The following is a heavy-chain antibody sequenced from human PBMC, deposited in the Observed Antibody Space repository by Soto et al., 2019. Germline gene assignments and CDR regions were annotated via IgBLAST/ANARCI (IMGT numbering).Heavy chain of an antibody. V-gene: IGHV1-69*01. CDR1: GASFYNFA. Sequence: QVDLVQSGAEVKKPGSSVTVSCKASGASFYNFALYWVRQAPGQGLEWVGGLTPVFRTANYSQKFQGRVTITADESTTTAYMELSNLRSDDTAVFYCAGVDCGGGTCYSGGVDYWGQGTLVTVSS. CDR3: AGVDCGGGTCYSGGVDY. J-gene: IGHJ4*02. CDR2: LTPVFRTA. D-gene: IGHD2-15*01.